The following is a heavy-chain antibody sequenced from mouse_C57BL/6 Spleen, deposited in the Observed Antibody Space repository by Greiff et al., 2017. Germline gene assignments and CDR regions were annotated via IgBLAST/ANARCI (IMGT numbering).Heavy chain of an antibody. D-gene: IGHD3-1*01. CDR2: INPGSGGT. V-gene: IGHV1-54*01. CDR3: ARQLRGY. Sequence: VKLMESGAELVRPGTSVKVSCKASGYAFTNYLIEWVKQRPGQGLEWIGVINPGSGGTNYNEKFKGKATLTADKSSSTAYMQLSSLTSEDSAVXFCARQLRGYWGQGTTLTVSS. J-gene: IGHJ2*01. CDR1: GYAFTNYL.